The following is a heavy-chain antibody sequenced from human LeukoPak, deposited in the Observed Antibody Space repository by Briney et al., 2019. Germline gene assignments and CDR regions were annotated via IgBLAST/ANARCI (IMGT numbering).Heavy chain of an antibody. V-gene: IGHV4-34*01. CDR1: GGSFSGYY. CDR3: ARGHSPVTTKVSYFQH. D-gene: IGHD4-17*01. CDR2: INHSGST. J-gene: IGHJ1*01. Sequence: SETLSLTCAVYGGSFSGYYWSWIRQPPGKGLEWIGEINHSGSTNHNPPLKSRVTILVDTSKSQFSLKLSSVTAADTAVYYCARGHSPVTTKVSYFQHWGQGTLVTVSS.